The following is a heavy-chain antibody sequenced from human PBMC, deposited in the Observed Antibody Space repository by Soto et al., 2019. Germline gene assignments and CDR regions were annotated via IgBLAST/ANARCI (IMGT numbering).Heavy chain of an antibody. V-gene: IGHV3-7*03. Sequence: GGSLRLSSAASGFTFVGDCISCVRLAPGGRLEWVANIKQDGSEKCYVDYVKGRFTISRDNATNTVSLKMNSLRGEDTGVYYCARNSRPDYGYYAMYYCYGMDVWGPGATVTVSS. J-gene: IGHJ6*02. CDR2: IKQDGSEK. CDR3: ARNSRPDYGYYAMYYCYGMDV. D-gene: IGHD3-3*01. CDR1: GFTFVGDC.